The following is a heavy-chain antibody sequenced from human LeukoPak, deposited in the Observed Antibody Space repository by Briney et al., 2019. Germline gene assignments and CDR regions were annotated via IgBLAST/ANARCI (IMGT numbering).Heavy chain of an antibody. CDR1: GGSISSYY. D-gene: IGHD1-26*01. Sequence: SETLSLTCTVSGGSISSYYWSWIRQPPGKGLEWIGYIYYSGSTNYNPSLKSRVTISVDTSKNQFSLKLSSVTAADTAVYYCARVRGAVVGASIAHFDYWGQGTLVTVSS. V-gene: IGHV4-59*01. J-gene: IGHJ4*02. CDR3: ARVRGAVVGASIAHFDY. CDR2: IYYSGST.